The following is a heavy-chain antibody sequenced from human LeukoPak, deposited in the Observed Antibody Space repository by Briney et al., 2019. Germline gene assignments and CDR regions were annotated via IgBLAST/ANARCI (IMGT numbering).Heavy chain of an antibody. CDR2: IRYDGSNK. J-gene: IGHJ4*02. D-gene: IGHD1-1*01. CDR3: AKDSGTTGY. V-gene: IGHV3-30*02. Sequence: GGSLRLSCAASGFTFSSYGMHWVRQAPGKGLEWVAFIRYDGSNKYYADSVKGRFTISRDNSKNTLYLQMNGLRAEDTAVYYCAKDSGTTGYWGQGTLVTVSS. CDR1: GFTFSSYG.